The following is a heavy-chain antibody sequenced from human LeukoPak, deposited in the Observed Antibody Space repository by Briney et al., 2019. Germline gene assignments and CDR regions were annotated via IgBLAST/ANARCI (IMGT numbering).Heavy chain of an antibody. J-gene: IGHJ4*02. V-gene: IGHV3-74*01. CDR1: GFTFSIYW. CDR3: ARGGCSDGNCYSGGY. CDR2: INTDGSST. D-gene: IGHD2-15*01. Sequence: GGSLRLSCAASGFTFSIYWMHWVRQAPGKGLVWVSRINTDGSSTRYADSVKGRFTISRDNAKNTDFLQMNSLRAEDTAVYYCARGGCSDGNCYSGGYWGQGTLVTVSS.